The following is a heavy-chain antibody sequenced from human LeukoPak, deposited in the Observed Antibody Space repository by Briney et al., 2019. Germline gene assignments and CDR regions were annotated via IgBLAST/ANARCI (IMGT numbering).Heavy chain of an antibody. CDR3: ARDSWELRIYYFDY. J-gene: IGHJ4*02. D-gene: IGHD1-26*01. V-gene: IGHV3-30*03. Sequence: GGSLRLSCAASGFTFSSYGMHWVRQAPGKGLEWVAVISYDGSNKYYADSVKGRFTTSRDNSKNTLYLQMNSLRAEDTAVYYCARDSWELRIYYFDYWGQGTLVTVSS. CDR2: ISYDGSNK. CDR1: GFTFSSYG.